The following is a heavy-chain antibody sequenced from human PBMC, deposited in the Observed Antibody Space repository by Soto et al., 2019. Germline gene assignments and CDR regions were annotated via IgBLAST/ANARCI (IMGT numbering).Heavy chain of an antibody. CDR1: GGTFSSYA. V-gene: IGHV1-69*13. CDR3: ARTYYDILTGYYRGYYFDY. D-gene: IGHD3-9*01. J-gene: IGHJ4*02. CDR2: IIPIFGTA. Sequence: WASVKVSCKASGGTFSSYAISWVRQAPGQGLEWMGGIIPIFGTANYAQKFQGRVTITADESTSTAYMELSSLRSEDTAVYYCARTYYDILTGYYRGYYFDYWGQGTLVTVSS.